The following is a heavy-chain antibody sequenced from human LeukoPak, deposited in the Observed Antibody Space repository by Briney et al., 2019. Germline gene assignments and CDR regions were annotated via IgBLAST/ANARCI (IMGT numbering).Heavy chain of an antibody. CDR1: GGSFSGHY. D-gene: IGHD4-17*01. Sequence: PSETLSLTCAVYGGSFSGHYWSWIRQPPGKGLEWIGEINHSGSTNYNPFLKSRGTISVDTSKNQFSLKLSSVTAADTAVYYCARPGADNWFDPWGQGTLVTVSS. V-gene: IGHV4-34*01. CDR2: INHSGST. CDR3: ARPGADNWFDP. J-gene: IGHJ5*02.